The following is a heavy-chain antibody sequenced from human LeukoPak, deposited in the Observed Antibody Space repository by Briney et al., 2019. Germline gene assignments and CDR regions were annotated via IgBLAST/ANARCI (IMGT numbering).Heavy chain of an antibody. Sequence: AGGSLRLSCAASGFAFNNYGMHWVRQTPGKGLKWLALIWYDGTTKYYADSVKGRFTISRDNPDSTLFLQMSSLRAEDTAVYYCAKDLEKFDTSGFPAYWGQGTLVTVSS. D-gene: IGHD3-22*01. J-gene: IGHJ4*02. V-gene: IGHV3-33*06. CDR2: IWYDGTTK. CDR1: GFAFNNYG. CDR3: AKDLEKFDTSGFPAY.